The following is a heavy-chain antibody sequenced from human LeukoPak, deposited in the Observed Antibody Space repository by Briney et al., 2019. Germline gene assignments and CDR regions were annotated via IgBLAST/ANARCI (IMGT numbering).Heavy chain of an antibody. CDR1: GFTFSSYA. CDR3: ARDYYGSGRHDY. CDR2: ISYDGSNK. D-gene: IGHD3-10*01. Sequence: GGSLRLSCAASGFTFSSYAMHWVRQAPGNGLEWVAVISYDGSNKYYADSVKGRFTISRDNSKNTLYLQMNSLRAEDTAVYYCARDYYGSGRHDYWGQGTLVTVSS. V-gene: IGHV3-30*04. J-gene: IGHJ4*02.